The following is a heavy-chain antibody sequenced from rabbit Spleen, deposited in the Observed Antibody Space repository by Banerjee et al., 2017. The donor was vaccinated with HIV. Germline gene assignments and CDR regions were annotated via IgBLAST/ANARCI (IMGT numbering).Heavy chain of an antibody. Sequence: QSLEESGGDLVKPGASLTLTCTASGLDFSSSYYMCWVRQAPGKGLEWIACIYTGSSGSTYYASWAKGRFTISKTSSTTVTLQMTSLTAADTATYFCVRGGSSSRYYGDLWGQGTLVTVS. V-gene: IGHV1S40*01. D-gene: IGHD1-1*01. CDR3: VRGGSSSRYYGDL. CDR1: GLDFSSSYY. CDR2: IYTGSSGST. J-gene: IGHJ3*01.